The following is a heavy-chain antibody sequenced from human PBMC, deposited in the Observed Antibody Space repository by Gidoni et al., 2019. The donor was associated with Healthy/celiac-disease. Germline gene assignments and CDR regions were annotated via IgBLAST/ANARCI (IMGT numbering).Heavy chain of an antibody. J-gene: IGHJ3*02. D-gene: IGHD6-19*01. CDR3: ARHTGYSSGWYGPGAFDI. Sequence: QLQLQESGPGLVKPSETLSLTCTVSGGSLSSSSSYLGWIRQPPGKGLEWIGSIYYSGSTYYNPSLKSRVTISVDTSKNQFSLKLSSVTAADTAVYYCARHTGYSSGWYGPGAFDIWGQGTMVTVSS. CDR2: IYYSGST. CDR1: GGSLSSSSSY. V-gene: IGHV4-39*01.